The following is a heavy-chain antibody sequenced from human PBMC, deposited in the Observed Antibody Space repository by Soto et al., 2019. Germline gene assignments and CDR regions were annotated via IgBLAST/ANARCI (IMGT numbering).Heavy chain of an antibody. CDR3: ASSEINYDIWTGYPTWGDY. CDR1: GYTFTSYG. V-gene: IGHV1-18*04. Sequence: ASVKVSCKASGYTFTSYGISWVRRAPGQGLEWMGWISAYNGNTNYAQKLQGRVTMTTDTSTSTAYMELRSLRSDDTAVYYCASSEINYDIWTGYPTWGDYWGQATLVIVSS. CDR2: ISAYNGNT. D-gene: IGHD3-9*01. J-gene: IGHJ4*02.